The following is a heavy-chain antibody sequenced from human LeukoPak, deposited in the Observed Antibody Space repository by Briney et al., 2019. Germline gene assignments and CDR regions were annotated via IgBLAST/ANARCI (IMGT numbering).Heavy chain of an antibody. D-gene: IGHD6-19*01. CDR1: GFTFSSYE. Sequence: GGSLRLSCADSGFTFSSYEMNCVRQAPGKGLEWVSYISRSGSTIYYADSVKGRFTISRDNAKNSLYLQMNSLRAEDTAVYYCAREDTPTIAVAGPLDYWGQGTLVTVSS. CDR2: ISRSGSTI. CDR3: AREDTPTIAVAGPLDY. V-gene: IGHV3-48*03. J-gene: IGHJ4*02.